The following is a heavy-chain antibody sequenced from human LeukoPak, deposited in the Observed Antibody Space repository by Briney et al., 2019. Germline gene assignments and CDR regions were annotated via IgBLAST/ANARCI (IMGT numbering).Heavy chain of an antibody. CDR2: ISSSGSTI. CDR3: ARETDSTLFDY. J-gene: IGHJ4*02. Sequence: PGGSLRLSCAASGFTFSSYEMNWVRQAPGKGLEWVSYISSSGSTIYYADSVKGRFIISRDNAKNSLYLQMNSLRAEDTAVYYCARETDSTLFDYWGQGTLVTVSS. D-gene: IGHD2-2*01. CDR1: GFTFSSYE. V-gene: IGHV3-48*03.